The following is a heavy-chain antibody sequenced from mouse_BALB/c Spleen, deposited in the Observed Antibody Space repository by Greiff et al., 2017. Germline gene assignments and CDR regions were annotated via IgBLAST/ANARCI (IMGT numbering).Heavy chain of an antibody. D-gene: IGHD1-1*01. CDR1: GFNIKDTY. CDR2: IYPGDGST. CDR3: ARSGTTVYAMDY. Sequence: QVQLQQSGAELVKPGASVKLSCTASGFNIKDTYMHWVKQRPGQGLEWIGWIYPGDGSTKYNEKFKGKATLTADKSSSTAYMQLSSLTSENSAVYFCARSGTTVYAMDYWGQGTSVTVSS. V-gene: IGHV1S56*01. J-gene: IGHJ4*01.